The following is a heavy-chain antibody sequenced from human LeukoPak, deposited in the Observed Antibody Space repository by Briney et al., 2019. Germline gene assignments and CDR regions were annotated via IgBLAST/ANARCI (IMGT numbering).Heavy chain of an antibody. CDR1: GGSFSSGDYY. CDR2: IYYSGST. D-gene: IGHD1-26*01. Sequence: SQTLSLTCTVSGGSFSSGDYYWRWLRQPPGTPLQWLGYIYYSGSTYYNPSLKSRVTISVDTSKNQFSLKLSSVTAADTAVYYCARGDSGSRPLDAFDIWGQGTMVTVSS. CDR3: ARGDSGSRPLDAFDI. V-gene: IGHV4-30-4*08. J-gene: IGHJ3*02.